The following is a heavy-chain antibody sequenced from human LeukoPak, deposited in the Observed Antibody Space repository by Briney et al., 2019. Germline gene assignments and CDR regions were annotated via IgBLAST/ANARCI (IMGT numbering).Heavy chain of an antibody. J-gene: IGHJ4*02. Sequence: GGSLRLSCAVLRFTFSGYTMHWVRQAPGKGLEWLALISSDGRDTFYAGSVKGRFTISRDNSKNTLYLQIDSLRVDDTAVYYCARDKSSQRPYFLDYWGQGTPVTVSS. CDR2: ISSDGRDT. CDR3: ARDKSSQRPYFLDY. V-gene: IGHV3-30*04. D-gene: IGHD3-9*01. CDR1: RFTFSGYT.